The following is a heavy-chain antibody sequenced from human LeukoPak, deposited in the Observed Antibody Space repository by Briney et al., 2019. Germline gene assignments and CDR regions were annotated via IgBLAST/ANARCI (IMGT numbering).Heavy chain of an antibody. CDR1: GGSISSGSYY. J-gene: IGHJ5*02. CDR2: IYTSGGT. CDR3: ARDWAYCGGVCPFNNWFDP. V-gene: IGHV4-61*02. Sequence: SETLSLTCTVSGGSISSGSYYWSWIRQPAGKGLEWIGRIYTSGGTNYNPSLKSRVTISVDTSKSQFSLKLSCVTAADTAVYYCARDWAYCGGVCPFNNWFDPWGQGTLVTVSS. D-gene: IGHD2-21*02.